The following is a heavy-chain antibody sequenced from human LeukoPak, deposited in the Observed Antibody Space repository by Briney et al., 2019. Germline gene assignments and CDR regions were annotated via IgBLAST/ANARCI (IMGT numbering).Heavy chain of an antibody. V-gene: IGHV4-34*01. J-gene: IGHJ4*02. D-gene: IGHD3-22*01. CDR3: ARRLGVMNPFDY. CDR2: IDRSGST. CDR1: GGSFSDYY. Sequence: SETLSLTCAVYGGSFSDYYWSWIRQPPGKGLEWVGEIDRSGSTYYKSSLKSRVTISIDTSKNQFSLKVTSVTAADTAVYYCARRLGVMNPFDYWGQGTLVTVSS.